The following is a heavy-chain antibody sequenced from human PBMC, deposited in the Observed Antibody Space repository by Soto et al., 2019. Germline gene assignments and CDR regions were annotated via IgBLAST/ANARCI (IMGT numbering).Heavy chain of an antibody. CDR3: AGCSSTSCYWGHYFQH. CDR2: IYYSGST. V-gene: IGHV4-59*01. J-gene: IGHJ1*01. CDR1: GGSISTYF. Sequence: SETLSLTCSVSGGSISTYFWSWIRQPPGKGLEWIGYIYYSGSTNYNPSLKSRVTISVDTSKNQFSLKLSSVTAADTAVYYCAGCSSTSCYWGHYFQHWGQGTLVTVSS. D-gene: IGHD2-2*01.